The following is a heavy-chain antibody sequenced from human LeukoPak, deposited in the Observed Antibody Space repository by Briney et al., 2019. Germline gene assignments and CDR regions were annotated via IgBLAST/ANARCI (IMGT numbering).Heavy chain of an antibody. CDR1: GFTFSSYA. V-gene: IGHV3-30-3*01. CDR3: ARPSSGWYWFDP. Sequence: PGRSLRLSCAASGFTFSSYAMHWVRQAPGKGLEWVAVISYDGSNKYYADSVKGRFTISRDNSKNTLYLQMNSLRAEDTAVYYCARPSSGWYWFDPWGQGTLVTVSS. D-gene: IGHD6-19*01. CDR2: ISYDGSNK. J-gene: IGHJ5*02.